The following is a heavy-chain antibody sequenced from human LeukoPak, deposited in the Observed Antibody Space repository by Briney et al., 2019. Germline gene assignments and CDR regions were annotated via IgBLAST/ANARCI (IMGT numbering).Heavy chain of an antibody. D-gene: IGHD1-7*01. CDR1: GSSITNYY. CDR2: IYYSGST. V-gene: IGHV4-59*01. Sequence: SETLSLTCTVSGSSITNYYWTWIRQPPGKELEWIGFIYYSGSTNYSPSLKSRVTISVDTSKNQFSLKLSSVTAADTAVYYCARDNWNYGSSMDVWGQGTTVTVSS. CDR3: ARDNWNYGSSMDV. J-gene: IGHJ6*02.